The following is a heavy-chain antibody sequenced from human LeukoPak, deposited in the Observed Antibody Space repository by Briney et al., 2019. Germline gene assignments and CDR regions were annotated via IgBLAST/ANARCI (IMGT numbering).Heavy chain of an antibody. D-gene: IGHD5-18*01. V-gene: IGHV4-59*01. J-gene: IGHJ6*03. Sequence: SETLSLTCTVSGGSISSYYWSWIRQPPGKGLEWIGYIYYSGSTNYNPSLKSRISISVDTSKNQFSLKLSSVTAADTAVYYCARTTEGGYTYNYFYYYFMDVWGKGTTVTISS. CDR2: IYYSGST. CDR1: GGSISSYY. CDR3: ARTTEGGYTYNYFYYYFMDV.